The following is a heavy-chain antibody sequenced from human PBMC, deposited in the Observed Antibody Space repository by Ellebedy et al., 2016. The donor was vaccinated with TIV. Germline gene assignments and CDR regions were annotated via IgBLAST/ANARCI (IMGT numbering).Heavy chain of an antibody. CDR3: ARGPVKAGSSGNTNAFDI. V-gene: IGHV6-1*01. Sequence: SQTLSLTCAISGDSVSSNIAAWNWIRQSPSRGLEWLGRTYYRSKWFNDYAVSVKSRITINPNTSKNQYSLQLYSVTPGDTAVYYCARGPVKAGSSGNTNAFDIWGHGTMVTVS. CDR2: TYYRSKWFN. CDR1: GDSVSSNIAA. J-gene: IGHJ3*02. D-gene: IGHD3-22*01.